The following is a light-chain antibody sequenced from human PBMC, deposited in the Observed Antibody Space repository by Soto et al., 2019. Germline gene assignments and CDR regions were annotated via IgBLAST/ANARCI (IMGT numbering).Light chain of an antibody. Sequence: QSVLTQPASVSGSPGQSITISCTGTSSDVGIYNFVSWYQQHPGKAPKLIIYEVTNRPSGVSDRFSGFKSGNTAYLTISGLQAEDEADYYCSSYAGSSNVFGTGTKVTVL. V-gene: IGLV2-14*01. J-gene: IGLJ1*01. CDR1: SSDVGIYNF. CDR3: SSYAGSSNV. CDR2: EVT.